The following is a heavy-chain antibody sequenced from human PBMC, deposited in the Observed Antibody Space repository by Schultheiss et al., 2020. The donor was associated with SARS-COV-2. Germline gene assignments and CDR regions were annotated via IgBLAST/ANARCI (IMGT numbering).Heavy chain of an antibody. V-gene: IGHV4-59*08. CDR3: ASGGSYSGYVLYYYYYMDV. CDR2: IYYSGST. D-gene: IGHD5-12*01. CDR1: GGSISSYY. Sequence: SETLSLTCTVSGGSISSYYWSWIRQPPGKGLEWIGYIYYSGSTNYNPSLKSRVTISVDTSKNQFSLKLGSVTATDTAVYYCASGGSYSGYVLYYYYYMDVWGKGTTVTVSS. J-gene: IGHJ6*03.